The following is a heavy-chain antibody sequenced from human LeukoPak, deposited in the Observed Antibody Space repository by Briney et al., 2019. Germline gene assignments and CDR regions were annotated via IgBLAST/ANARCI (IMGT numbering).Heavy chain of an antibody. CDR1: GFTFSSYS. Sequence: GGSLRLSCAASGFTFSSYSMNWVRQAPGKGLEWVSSISSSSSYIYYADSVKGRFTISRDNDKNSLYLQMNSLRAEDTAVYYCARGGITMVQGVIIGWGQGTLVTVSS. D-gene: IGHD3-10*01. V-gene: IGHV3-21*01. J-gene: IGHJ4*02. CDR3: ARGGITMVQGVIIG. CDR2: ISSSSSYI.